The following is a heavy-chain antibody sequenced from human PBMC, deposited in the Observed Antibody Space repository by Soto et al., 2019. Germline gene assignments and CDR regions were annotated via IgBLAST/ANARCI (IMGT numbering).Heavy chain of an antibody. CDR3: ATELGDNPASTFDS. J-gene: IGHJ4*01. V-gene: IGHV1-69*01. Sequence: QVQLVQSGAEVKKPGSSVKVSCKASGVTFSSETISWVRQAPGQGLEWVGGIIPLFGTANYAQKFEGRVTSTADESTRTLYIELSSLRSDDTAVYYFATELGDNPASTFDSWGHGTLVTDAS. CDR2: IIPLFGTA. CDR1: GVTFSSET. D-gene: IGHD2-21*01.